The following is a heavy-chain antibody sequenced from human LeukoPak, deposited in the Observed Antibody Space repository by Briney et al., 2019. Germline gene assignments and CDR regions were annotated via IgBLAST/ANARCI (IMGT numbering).Heavy chain of an antibody. CDR2: IKQDGSEK. CDR1: GFTFSSYW. D-gene: IGHD4-23*01. CDR3: ARVRYGGNSGGMDV. Sequence: PGGSLRLSCAASGFTFSSYWMSWVRQAPGKGLEWVANIKQDGSEKYYVNSVKGRFTISRDNAKTSLYLQMNSLRAEDTAVYYCARVRYGGNSGGMDVWGQGTTVTVSS. V-gene: IGHV3-7*01. J-gene: IGHJ6*02.